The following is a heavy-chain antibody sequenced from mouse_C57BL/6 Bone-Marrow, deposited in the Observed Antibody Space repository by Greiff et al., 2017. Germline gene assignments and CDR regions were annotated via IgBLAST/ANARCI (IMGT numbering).Heavy chain of an antibody. CDR2: IRNKANGYTT. Sequence: EVHLVESGGGLVQPGGSLSLSCAASGFTFTDYYMSWVRQPPGKALEWLGFIRNKANGYTTEYSASVKGRFTISRDNSQSILYLQMNALRAEDSATYYCARYYYGSNHPFAYWGKGTLVTVSA. D-gene: IGHD1-1*01. J-gene: IGHJ3*01. CDR3: ARYYYGSNHPFAY. V-gene: IGHV7-3*01. CDR1: GFTFTDYY.